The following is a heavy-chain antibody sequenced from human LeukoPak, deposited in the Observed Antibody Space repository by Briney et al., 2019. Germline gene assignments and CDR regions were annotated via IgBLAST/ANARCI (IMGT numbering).Heavy chain of an antibody. CDR1: GFTFSSSA. D-gene: IGHD3-22*01. Sequence: GRSLRLSCAASGFTFSSSAMHWVRQAPGKGLEWVAVISYDGSNKYYADSVKGRFTISRDNSKNTLYLQMNGLRAEDTAVYYCARDRYYYDSSGYYPFGYWGQGTLVTVSS. J-gene: IGHJ4*02. V-gene: IGHV3-30-3*01. CDR2: ISYDGSNK. CDR3: ARDRYYYDSSGYYPFGY.